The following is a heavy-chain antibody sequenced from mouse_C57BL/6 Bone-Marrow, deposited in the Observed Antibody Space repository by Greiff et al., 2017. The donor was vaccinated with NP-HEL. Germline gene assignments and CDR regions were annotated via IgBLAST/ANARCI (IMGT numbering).Heavy chain of an antibody. D-gene: IGHD3-2*02. CDR3: ARGELRLRRSFAY. CDR2: IYPRSGNT. J-gene: IGHJ3*01. Sequence: QVQLQQSGAELARPGASVKLSCKASGYTFTSYGISWVKQRPGQGLEWIGEIYPRSGNTYYNEKFKGKATLTADKSSSTAYMELRSLTSEDSAVYFCARGELRLRRSFAYWGQGTLVTVSA. V-gene: IGHV1-81*01. CDR1: GYTFTSYG.